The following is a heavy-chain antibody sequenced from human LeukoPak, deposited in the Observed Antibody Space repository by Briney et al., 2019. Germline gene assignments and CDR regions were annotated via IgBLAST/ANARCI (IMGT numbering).Heavy chain of an antibody. D-gene: IGHD3-22*01. CDR1: GGTFSSYA. Sequence: GASVKVSCKASGGTFSSYAISWVRQAPGQGLEWMGRIIPILGIANYAQKFQGRVTMTEDTSTDTAYMELSSLRSEDTAVYYCARALRYYSDSSGYAFDYWGQGTLVTVSS. CDR3: ARALRYYSDSSGYAFDY. J-gene: IGHJ4*02. V-gene: IGHV1-69*04. CDR2: IIPILGIA.